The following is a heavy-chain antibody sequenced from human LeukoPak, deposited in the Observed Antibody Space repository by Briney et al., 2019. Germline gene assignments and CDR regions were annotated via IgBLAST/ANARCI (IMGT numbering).Heavy chain of an antibody. J-gene: IGHJ5*02. CDR2: IYHSGST. CDR1: GGSISSGGYY. D-gene: IGHD2-2*01. CDR3: ARGALDCSSTSCSNWFDP. Sequence: SQTLSLTCTVSGGSISSGGYYWSWIRQPPGKGLEWIGYIYHSGSTYYNPSLKSRVTISVDRSKNQFFLKLSSVTAADTAVYYCARGALDCSSTSCSNWFDPWGQGTLVTVSS. V-gene: IGHV4-30-2*01.